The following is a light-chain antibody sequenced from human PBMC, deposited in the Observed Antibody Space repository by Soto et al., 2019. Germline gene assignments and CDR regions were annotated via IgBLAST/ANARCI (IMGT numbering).Light chain of an antibody. CDR1: QGINNY. CDR3: QQYSIYPFA. Sequence: DIQMTQSPSSLSASVGDRVTITCRASQGINNYLVWFQQKPGKAPKSLINAASTLQSGVSSKFSGSGSGTDFTLNISSLQPEDFATYYCQQYSIYPFAFGPETNVPLK. CDR2: AAS. J-gene: IGKJ3*01. V-gene: IGKV1-16*02.